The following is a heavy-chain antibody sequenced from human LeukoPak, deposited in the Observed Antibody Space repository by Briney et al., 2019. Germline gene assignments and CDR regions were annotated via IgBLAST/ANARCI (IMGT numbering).Heavy chain of an antibody. V-gene: IGHV3-49*04. CDR1: GFTFGDYA. Sequence: GGSLRLSCTVSGFTFGDYAMSWVRPAPGKGLEWVGFIRSKVSGGTTEYAASVKDRFTISRDDSKSIAYLQMNSLETEDTAVYYCTPSITGTTFKFDYWGQGTLVTVSS. CDR2: IRSKVSGGTT. D-gene: IGHD1-7*01. J-gene: IGHJ4*02. CDR3: TPSITGTTFKFDY.